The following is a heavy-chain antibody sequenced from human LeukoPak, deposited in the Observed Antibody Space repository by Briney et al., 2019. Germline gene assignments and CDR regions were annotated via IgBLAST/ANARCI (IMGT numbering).Heavy chain of an antibody. CDR2: INHSGST. CDR1: GGSFSGYY. D-gene: IGHD6-19*01. V-gene: IGHV4-34*01. Sequence: PSETLSLTCAVYGGSFSGYYRSWIRQPPGKGLEWIGEINHSGSTNYNPSLKSRVTISVDTSKNQFSLKLSSVTAADTAVYYCARFSIAVAGGDYWGQGTLVTVSS. CDR3: ARFSIAVAGGDY. J-gene: IGHJ4*02.